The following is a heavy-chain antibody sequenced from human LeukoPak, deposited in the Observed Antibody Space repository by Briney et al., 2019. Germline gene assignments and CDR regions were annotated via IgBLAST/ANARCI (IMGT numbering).Heavy chain of an antibody. CDR3: AKHGSGRYFDY. D-gene: IGHD6-19*01. J-gene: IGHJ4*02. CDR2: ISYDGYNK. Sequence: GGSLRLSCAASGFTFSSYGIHWVRQAPGKGLEWVAVISYDGYNKNYADSVKGRFTISRDNSKNTLYLQMNSLRAEDTAVYYCAKHGSGRYFDYWGQGTLVTVSS. V-gene: IGHV3-30*18. CDR1: GFTFSSYG.